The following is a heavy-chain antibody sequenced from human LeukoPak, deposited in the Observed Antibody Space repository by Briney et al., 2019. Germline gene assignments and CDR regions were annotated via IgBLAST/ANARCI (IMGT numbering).Heavy chain of an antibody. Sequence: GGSLRLSCAASGFTFSSYDMHWVRQATGKVLEWVSAFGTAGDTYYPGSVKGRFTISRENAKNSLYLQMNSLRAGDTAVYYCARAASSSWYGGYYYYMDVWGKGTTVTISS. V-gene: IGHV3-13*01. D-gene: IGHD6-13*01. CDR2: FGTAGDT. CDR1: GFTFSSYD. J-gene: IGHJ6*03. CDR3: ARAASSSWYGGYYYYMDV.